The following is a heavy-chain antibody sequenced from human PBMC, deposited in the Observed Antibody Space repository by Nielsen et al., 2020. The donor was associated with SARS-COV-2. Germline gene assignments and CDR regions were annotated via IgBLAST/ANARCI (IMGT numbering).Heavy chain of an antibody. Sequence: GGSLRLSCAASGFTFSSYGMHWVRQAPGKGLEWVAVIWYDGSNKYYADSVKGRFTISRDNSKNTLYLQMNSLRAEDTAVYYCARDLAAAGTGDDYWGQGTLVTVSS. CDR3: ARDLAAAGTGDDY. CDR1: GFTFSSYG. D-gene: IGHD6-13*01. V-gene: IGHV3-33*01. J-gene: IGHJ4*02. CDR2: IWYDGSNK.